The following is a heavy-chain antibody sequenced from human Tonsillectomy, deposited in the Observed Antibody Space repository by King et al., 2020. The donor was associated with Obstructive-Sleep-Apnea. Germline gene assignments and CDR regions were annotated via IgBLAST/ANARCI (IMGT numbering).Heavy chain of an antibody. CDR1: GFYFGGHW. CDR2: INPEGSGE. J-gene: IGHJ4*02. V-gene: IGHV3-7*03. CDR3: ARLKGTATRYDC. D-gene: IGHD2-2*01. Sequence: VQLGESGGGLVQPGGSLRLSFAASGFYFGGHWWSWVRQAPGEGLVWGASINPEGSGEHYVDFVKGRFTISRDNTQNSLYLQMSSLRAEDTAVYYCARLKGTATRYDCWGQGTLVSVSS.